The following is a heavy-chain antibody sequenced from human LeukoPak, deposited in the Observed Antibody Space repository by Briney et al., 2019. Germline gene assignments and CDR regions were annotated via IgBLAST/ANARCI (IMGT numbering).Heavy chain of an antibody. CDR2: INPNSGGT. J-gene: IGHJ5*02. CDR3: ARDSGTTGEVKFDP. CDR1: GYTFTGYY. V-gene: IGHV1-2*02. Sequence: GASVKVSCKASGYTFTGYYMHWVRQAPGQGLEWMGWINPNSGGTNYAQKFQGRVTMTRDTSISTAYMELSRLRSEDTAVYYCARDSGTTGEVKFDPWGQGTLVTVSS. D-gene: IGHD3-10*01.